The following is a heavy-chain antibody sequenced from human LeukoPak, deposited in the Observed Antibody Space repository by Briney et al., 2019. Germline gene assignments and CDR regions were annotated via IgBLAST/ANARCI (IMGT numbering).Heavy chain of an antibody. CDR3: ATGLAVAGDY. D-gene: IGHD6-19*01. Sequence: GRSLRLSCAASGFTFSSYGMHWVRQAPGKGLEWVAVISYDGSNKYYADSVKGRFTISRDNSKNTLYLQMNSLRAEDTAVYYCATGLAVAGDYWGQGTLVTVSS. CDR2: ISYDGSNK. J-gene: IGHJ4*02. V-gene: IGHV3-30*03. CDR1: GFTFSSYG.